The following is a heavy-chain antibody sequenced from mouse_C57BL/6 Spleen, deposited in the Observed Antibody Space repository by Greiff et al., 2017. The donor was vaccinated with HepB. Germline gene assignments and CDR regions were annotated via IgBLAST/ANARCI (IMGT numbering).Heavy chain of an antibody. CDR1: GYAFSSSW. Sequence: QVQLQQSGPELVKPGASVKISCKASGYAFSSSWMNWVKQRPGKGFEWIGRIYPGDGDTNYNGKFKGKATLTADKSSSTAYMQLSSLTSEDSAVYFCARGYGNSPYAMDYWGQGTSVTVSS. CDR3: ARGYGNSPYAMDY. D-gene: IGHD2-1*01. J-gene: IGHJ4*01. CDR2: IYPGDGDT. V-gene: IGHV1-82*01.